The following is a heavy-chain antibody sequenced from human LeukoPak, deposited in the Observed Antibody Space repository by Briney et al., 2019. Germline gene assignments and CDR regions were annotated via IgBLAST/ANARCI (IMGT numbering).Heavy chain of an antibody. J-gene: IGHJ5*02. Sequence: PSETLSLTCTVSGGSISSSSYYWGWIRQPPGKGLEWIGSIYYSGSTYYNPSLKSRVTISVDTSRDQFSLKLSSVTAADTAVYYCARDFACSSTSCYSFLVSNWFDPWGQGTLVTVSS. CDR3: ARDFACSSTSCYSFLVSNWFDP. V-gene: IGHV4-39*07. CDR2: IYYSGST. CDR1: GGSISSSSYY. D-gene: IGHD2-2*01.